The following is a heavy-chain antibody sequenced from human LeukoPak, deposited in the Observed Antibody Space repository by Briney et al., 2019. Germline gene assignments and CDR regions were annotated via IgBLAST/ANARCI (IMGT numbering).Heavy chain of an antibody. CDR3: AKGTVGYCSGGSCYPLDY. D-gene: IGHD2-15*01. CDR1: GFTFSSYA. J-gene: IGHJ4*02. V-gene: IGHV3-23*01. Sequence: GESLKLSCAASGFTFSSYAIGWVRQAPGQGLDWVSAIRGSGSGIYYADSAKGRFTSSRDNSKNTLYLQMNSLRAEDTAVYYCAKGTVGYCSGGSCYPLDYWGQGTLVTVSS. CDR2: IRGSGSGI.